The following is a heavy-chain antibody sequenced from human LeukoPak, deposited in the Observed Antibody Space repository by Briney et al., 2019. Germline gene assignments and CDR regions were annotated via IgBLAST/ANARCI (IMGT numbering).Heavy chain of an antibody. CDR1: GFTFSSYW. CDR3: ARGGTYLYYYYMDV. Sequence: QAGGSLRFSCAGSGFTFSSYWMHWVRQAPGKGLVWVSRVNSDGSSTSYADSVKGRFTISRDNAKNTLYLQMNSLRAEDTAVYYCARGGTYLYYYYMDVWGKGTTVSVSS. V-gene: IGHV3-74*01. CDR2: VNSDGSST. D-gene: IGHD1-1*01. J-gene: IGHJ6*03.